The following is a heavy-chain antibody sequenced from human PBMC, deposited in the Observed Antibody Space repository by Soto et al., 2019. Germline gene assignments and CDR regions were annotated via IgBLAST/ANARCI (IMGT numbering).Heavy chain of an antibody. D-gene: IGHD5-18*01. CDR2: MYNSGSA. CDR1: GGSLSSYY. Sequence: SETLSLTCTVSGGSLSSYYWSWIRQPPGKGLEWVGYMYNSGSANYNPSLKSRVTISVDMSQNQFSLKLTSVTAADTAVYYCARHGAIYSNSWYDFDYWGPGTLVTVSS. J-gene: IGHJ4*02. V-gene: IGHV4-59*08. CDR3: ARHGAIYSNSWYDFDY.